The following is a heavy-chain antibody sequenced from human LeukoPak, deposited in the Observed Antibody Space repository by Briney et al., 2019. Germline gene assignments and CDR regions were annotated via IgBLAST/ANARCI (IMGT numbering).Heavy chain of an antibody. Sequence: GGSLRLSCAASGFTFSSYSMNWVRQAPGKGLEWISSISSSSSYIYYADSVKGRFTISRDNAKNSLYLQMNSLRAEDTAVYYCARDPMATIGDYFDYWGQGTLVTVSS. CDR1: GFTFSSYS. D-gene: IGHD5-24*01. CDR2: ISSSSSYI. J-gene: IGHJ4*02. V-gene: IGHV3-21*01. CDR3: ARDPMATIGDYFDY.